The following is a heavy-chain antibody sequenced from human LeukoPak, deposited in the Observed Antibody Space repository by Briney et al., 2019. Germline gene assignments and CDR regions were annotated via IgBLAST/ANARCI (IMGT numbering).Heavy chain of an antibody. CDR3: ARVEDYYDSSGYPFFDY. CDR2: ISSSSSYI. D-gene: IGHD3-22*01. Sequence: PGGSLRLSCAASGFTFSSYSMNWVRQAPGKGLEWVSSISSSSSYIYYADSVKGRFTISRDNAKNSLYLQMNSLRAEDTAVYYCARVEDYYDSSGYPFFDYWGQGTLVTVSS. CDR1: GFTFSSYS. J-gene: IGHJ4*02. V-gene: IGHV3-21*01.